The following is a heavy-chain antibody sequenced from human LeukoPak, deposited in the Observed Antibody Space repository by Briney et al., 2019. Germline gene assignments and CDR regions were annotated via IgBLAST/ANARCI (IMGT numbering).Heavy chain of an antibody. CDR2: ISSNGGRT. Sequence: PGGSLRLSCSASGVTFSSYAMHWVRQAPGKGLEYVSTISSNGGRTYYADSVKDRFTISRDNSKNTLYLQMGSLRAEDMAVYYCARGNFHYYYGMDVWGQGTTVTVSS. CDR1: GVTFSSYA. J-gene: IGHJ6*02. V-gene: IGHV3-64*02. D-gene: IGHD3-3*01. CDR3: ARGNFHYYYGMDV.